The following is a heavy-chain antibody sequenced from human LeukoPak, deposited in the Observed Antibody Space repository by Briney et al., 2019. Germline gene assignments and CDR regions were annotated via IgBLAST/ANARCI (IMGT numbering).Heavy chain of an antibody. V-gene: IGHV4-34*01. J-gene: IGHJ4*02. CDR1: GGSFSGYY. Sequence: PSETLSLTCAVYGGSFSGYYWSWIRQPPGKGLEWIGEINHSGSTNYNPSLKSRVTISVDTSKNQFSLKLSSVTAADTAVYYCARLIPPLFWSGSQLDYWGQGTLVTVSS. CDR2: INHSGST. CDR3: ARLIPPLFWSGSQLDY. D-gene: IGHD3-3*01.